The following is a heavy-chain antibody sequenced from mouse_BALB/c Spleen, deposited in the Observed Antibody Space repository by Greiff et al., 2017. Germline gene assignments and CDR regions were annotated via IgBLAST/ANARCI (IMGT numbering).Heavy chain of an antibody. CDR2: IYPGDGDT. CDR3: ASPLLPGGAMDY. CDR1: GFAFSSYW. J-gene: IGHJ4*01. V-gene: IGHV1-80*01. D-gene: IGHD2-10*01. Sequence: QVQLQQSGAELVRPGSSVKISCKASGFAFSSYWMNWVKQRPGQGLEWIGQIYPGDGDTNYNGKFKGKATLTADKSSSTAYMQLSSLTSEDSAVYFCASPLLPGGAMDYWGQGTSVTVSS.